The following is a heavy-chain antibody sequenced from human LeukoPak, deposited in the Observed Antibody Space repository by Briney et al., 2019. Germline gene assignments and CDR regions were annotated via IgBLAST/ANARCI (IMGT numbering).Heavy chain of an antibody. CDR2: IYYSGST. Sequence: SETLSLTCTVSGGSISSSTYFWGWIRQPPGKGLEWIGTIYYSGSTYYNPSLKSRVTMSVDTSKNQFSLKLSSVTAADTAVYYCARDLYGSGRYNWFDPWGQGTLVTVSS. D-gene: IGHD3-10*01. J-gene: IGHJ5*02. CDR1: GGSISSSTYF. CDR3: ARDLYGSGRYNWFDP. V-gene: IGHV4-39*07.